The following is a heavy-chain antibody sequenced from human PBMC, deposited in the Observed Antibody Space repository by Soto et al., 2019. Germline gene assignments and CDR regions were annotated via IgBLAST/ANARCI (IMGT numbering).Heavy chain of an antibody. CDR1: GFTFSNYY. D-gene: IGHD5-12*01. J-gene: IGHJ4*02. V-gene: IGHV3-30*03. CDR2: ISYDGSNK. Sequence: QVQLVESGGGEVQPGRSLRLSCAASGFTFSNYYMHWVRQAPGKGLEWVALISYDGSNKYYADTVKGRFTISRDNSKRTLDLQINRLRAEGTAVYYCATVPLRPYYLDYWGQGTLVTVSS. CDR3: ATVPLRPYYLDY.